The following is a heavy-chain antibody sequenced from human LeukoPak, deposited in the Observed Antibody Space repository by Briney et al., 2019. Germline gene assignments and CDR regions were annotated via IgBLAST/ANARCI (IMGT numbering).Heavy chain of an antibody. Sequence: ASVKVSCKASGYTFTGCYMHWVRQAPGQGLEWMGWINPNSGGTNYAQKFQGRVTMTRDTSISTAYMELSRLRSDDTAVYYCARTAYGTFGLDYWGQGTLVTVSS. CDR1: GYTFTGCY. CDR3: ARTAYGTFGLDY. V-gene: IGHV1-2*02. J-gene: IGHJ4*02. D-gene: IGHD3-16*01. CDR2: INPNSGGT.